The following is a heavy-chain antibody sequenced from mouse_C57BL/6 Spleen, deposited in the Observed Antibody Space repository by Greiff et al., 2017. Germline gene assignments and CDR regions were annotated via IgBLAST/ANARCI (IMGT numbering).Heavy chain of an antibody. D-gene: IGHD1-3*01. CDR1: GYSITSGYY. J-gene: IGHJ3*01. CDR3: AREEGYKLYFAY. CDR2: ISYDGSN. V-gene: IGHV3-6*01. Sequence: DVKLQESGPGLVKPSQSLSLTCSVTGYSITSGYYWNWIRQFPGNKLEWMGYISYDGSNNYNPSLKNRISITRDTSKNQFFLKLNSVTTEDTATYYWAREEGYKLYFAYWGQGTLVTVSA.